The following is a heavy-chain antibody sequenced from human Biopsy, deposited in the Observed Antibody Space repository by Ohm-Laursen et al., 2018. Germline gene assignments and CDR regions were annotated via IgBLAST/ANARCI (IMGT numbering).Heavy chain of an antibody. D-gene: IGHD1-26*01. Sequence: SVTLSLTCTVSGDSINNYYWSRIRQPAGKGLEWIGRIYTSGSPNYNLSLESRVTMPVDTSKNQFSLNLRCVTAADTAVYYCARGTGRYYVYGAFDIWGQGTVVTVSS. CDR2: IYTSGSP. CDR3: ARGTGRYYVYGAFDI. J-gene: IGHJ3*02. CDR1: GDSINNYY. V-gene: IGHV4-4*07.